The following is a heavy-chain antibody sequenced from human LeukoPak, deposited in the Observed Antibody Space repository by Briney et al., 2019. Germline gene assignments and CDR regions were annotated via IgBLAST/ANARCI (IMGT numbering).Heavy chain of an antibody. J-gene: IGHJ4*02. CDR1: GYSITDYY. V-gene: IGHV1-46*01. D-gene: IGHD5-24*01. CDR2: INPSGGST. Sequence: ASVKVSCKASGYSITDYYMHWVRQAPGQGLEWMGIINPSGGSTSYAQKFQGRVTMTRDTSTSTVYMELSSLRSEDTAVYYCARDEGGRDGYNDFDYWGQGTLVTVSS. CDR3: ARDEGGRDGYNDFDY.